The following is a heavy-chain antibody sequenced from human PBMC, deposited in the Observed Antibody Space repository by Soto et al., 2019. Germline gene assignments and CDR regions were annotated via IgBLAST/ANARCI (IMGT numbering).Heavy chain of an antibody. Sequence: SETLSLTCIVSNGSIIDYYCTFIRHPPGKGLEWIGYIYYSGSTHYSPSLKSRVTISVDTSKNQFSLKLSSVTAADTAVYFCARGILEAAASKPFDIWGQGTMVTVSS. CDR3: ARGILEAAASKPFDI. J-gene: IGHJ3*02. V-gene: IGHV4-59*01. CDR1: NGSIIDYY. D-gene: IGHD6-13*01. CDR2: IYYSGST.